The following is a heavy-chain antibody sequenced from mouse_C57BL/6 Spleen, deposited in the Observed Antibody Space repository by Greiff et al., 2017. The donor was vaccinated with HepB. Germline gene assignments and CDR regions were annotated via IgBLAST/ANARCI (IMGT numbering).Heavy chain of an antibody. CDR2: ISGGGGNT. CDR1: GFTFSSYT. D-gene: IGHD1-1*01. V-gene: IGHV5-9*01. Sequence: EVKLVESGGGLVKPGGSLKLSCAASGFTFSSYTMSWVRQTPEKRLEWVATISGGGGNTYYPDSVKGRFTISRDKAKNTLYLQMSSLRSEDTALYYCARQITTVVAHFDYWGQGTTLTVSS. J-gene: IGHJ2*01. CDR3: ARQITTVVAHFDY.